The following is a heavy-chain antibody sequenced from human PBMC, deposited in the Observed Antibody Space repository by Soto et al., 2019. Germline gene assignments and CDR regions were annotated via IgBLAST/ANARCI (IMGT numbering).Heavy chain of an antibody. CDR1: GFTFSSYW. V-gene: IGHV3-7*04. D-gene: IGHD3-22*01. CDR2: IKQDGSEK. CDR3: ARFYYDSSGYLPSPYYYYYGMDV. Sequence: PGVSLRLSSTASGFTFSSYWMSWVRQAPGEGLEWVANIKQDGSEKYYVESVKGRFTISRDNAKNSLYLQMNSLRAEDTAVYYCARFYYDSSGYLPSPYYYYYGMDVWGQGT. J-gene: IGHJ6*02.